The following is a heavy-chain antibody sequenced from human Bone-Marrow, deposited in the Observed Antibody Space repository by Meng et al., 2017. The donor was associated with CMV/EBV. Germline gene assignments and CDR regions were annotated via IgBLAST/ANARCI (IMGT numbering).Heavy chain of an antibody. CDR2: IIPILGIA. J-gene: IGHJ3*02. Sequence: SVKVSCKASGRTFSSYAISWVRQAPGQGLEWMGGIIPILGIANYAQKFQGRVTITADKSTSTAYMELSSLRSEDTAVYYCARDPPPGWVTTVQGDAFDIWGQGTMVTVSS. CDR3: ARDPPPGWVTTVQGDAFDI. V-gene: IGHV1-69*10. CDR1: GRTFSSYA. D-gene: IGHD4-17*01.